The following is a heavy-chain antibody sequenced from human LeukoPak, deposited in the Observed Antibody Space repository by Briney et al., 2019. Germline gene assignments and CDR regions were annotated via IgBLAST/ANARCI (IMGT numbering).Heavy chain of an antibody. CDR1: GGSLSGYY. J-gene: IGHJ4*02. Sequence: SETLSLTCAVYGGSLSGYYWSWIRQPPGKGLEWIGEINHSGSTNYNPSLKSRVTISVDTSKNQFSLKLSSVTAADTAVYYCARGESRGATGKPKYDYWGQGTLVTVSS. D-gene: IGHD1-26*01. V-gene: IGHV4-34*01. CDR2: INHSGST. CDR3: ARGESRGATGKPKYDY.